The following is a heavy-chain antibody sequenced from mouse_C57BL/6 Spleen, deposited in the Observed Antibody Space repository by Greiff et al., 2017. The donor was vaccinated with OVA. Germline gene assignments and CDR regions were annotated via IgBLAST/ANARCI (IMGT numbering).Heavy chain of an antibody. V-gene: IGHV1-54*01. D-gene: IGHD1-1*01. CDR2: IHPGSGGT. Sequence: QVQLQQPGAELVRPGTSVKVSCKASGYAFTNYLIEWVKQRPGQGLEWIGVIHPGSGGTNYNEKFKGKATLTADKSSSTAYMQLSSLTSEDSAVYFCARWSITTVVARGYFDVWGTGTTVTVSS. J-gene: IGHJ1*03. CDR3: ARWSITTVVARGYFDV. CDR1: GYAFTNYL.